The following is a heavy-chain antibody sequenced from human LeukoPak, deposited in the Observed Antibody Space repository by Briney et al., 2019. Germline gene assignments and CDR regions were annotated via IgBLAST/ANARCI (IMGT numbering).Heavy chain of an antibody. V-gene: IGHV1-69*01. D-gene: IGHD3-16*01. J-gene: IGHJ2*01. CDR3: ARALRINWYFDL. CDR2: IIPIFGTA. Sequence: SWXXXXPGQXLEWMGGIIPIFGTANYAQKSQGRITITADESTSTAYMELSSLRSEDTAVYYCARALRINWYFDLWGRGTLVTVSS.